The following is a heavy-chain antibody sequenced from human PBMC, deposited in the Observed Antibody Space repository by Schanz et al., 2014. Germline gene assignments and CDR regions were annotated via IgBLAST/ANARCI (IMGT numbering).Heavy chain of an antibody. CDR2: IVPIAGIT. D-gene: IGHD6-19*01. Sequence: QVQLVQSGAEVKKPGSSVKVSCKASGGTFSSDTFSWVRQAPGQGLEWMGRIVPIAGITNYAQRFQGRVTITADKSSDTAYMELSSLRSEDTAVYYCARLRRADPNGFDVWGQGTTVTVS. J-gene: IGHJ6*02. CDR3: ARLRRADPNGFDV. CDR1: GGTFSSDT. V-gene: IGHV1-69*02.